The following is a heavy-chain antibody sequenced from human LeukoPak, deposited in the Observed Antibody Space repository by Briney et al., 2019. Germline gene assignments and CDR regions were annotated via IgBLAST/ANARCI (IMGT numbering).Heavy chain of an antibody. Sequence: GGSLRRSCAASGFTFSTYWMNWVRQAPGKGLEWVANIKEDGSEKNYVGSVKGRFTISRDNAKNSLCLQMNSLRAEDTAVYYCVAAGGYWGQGALVTVSS. CDR1: GFTFSTYW. CDR3: VAAGGY. D-gene: IGHD6-13*01. V-gene: IGHV3-7*05. J-gene: IGHJ4*02. CDR2: IKEDGSEK.